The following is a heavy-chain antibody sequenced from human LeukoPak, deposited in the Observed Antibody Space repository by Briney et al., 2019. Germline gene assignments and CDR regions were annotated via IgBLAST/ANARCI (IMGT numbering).Heavy chain of an antibody. CDR3: ARDQSSSSGLYYYYGMDV. CDR1: GFMFSSYW. D-gene: IGHD6-6*01. V-gene: IGHV3-7*01. J-gene: IGHJ6*02. CDR2: IKEDGSEE. Sequence: GGSLRLSCAASGFMFSSYWMAWVRQAPGKGLEWVASIKEDGSEENYVDSIKGRFTISRDNSKNTLYLQMNRLRAEDTAVYYCARDQSSSSGLYYYYGMDVWGQGTTVTVSS.